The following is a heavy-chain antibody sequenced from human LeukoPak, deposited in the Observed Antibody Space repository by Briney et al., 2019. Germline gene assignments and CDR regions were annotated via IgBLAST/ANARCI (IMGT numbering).Heavy chain of an antibody. J-gene: IGHJ3*02. CDR3: ARNPGIAVAGTNAFDI. D-gene: IGHD6-19*01. CDR1: GGTFSSYA. CDR2: IIPIFGTA. Sequence: SVKVSCKASGGTFSSYAISWVRQAPGQGLEWMGGIIPIFGTASYAQKFQGRVTITADESTSTAYMELSSLRSEDTAVYYCARNPGIAVAGTNAFDIWGQGTMVTVSS. V-gene: IGHV1-69*13.